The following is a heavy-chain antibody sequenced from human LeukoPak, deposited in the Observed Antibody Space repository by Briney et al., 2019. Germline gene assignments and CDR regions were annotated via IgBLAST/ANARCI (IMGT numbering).Heavy chain of an antibody. CDR1: GYTFTSYD. D-gene: IGHD3-22*01. J-gene: IGHJ4*02. CDR3: ARDHEYYYDSSGYYQPDY. Sequence: ASVKVSCKASGYTFTSYDINWVQQAPGQGLEWMGWINPNSGGTNYAQKFQGRVTMTRDTSISTAYMELSRLRSDDTAVYYCARDHEYYYDSSGYYQPDYWGQGTLVTVSS. CDR2: INPNSGGT. V-gene: IGHV1-2*02.